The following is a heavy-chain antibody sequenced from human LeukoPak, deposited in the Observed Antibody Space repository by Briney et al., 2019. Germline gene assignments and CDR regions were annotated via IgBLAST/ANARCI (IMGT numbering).Heavy chain of an antibody. Sequence: GGSLRLSCAASGFTFRNYWMSWVRQAPGKGLEWVANINQDGSEKSFVESVRGRFTISRDNAKNSFYLQMNSLRAEDTALYCCARGWGWRDYWGQGTLVTVSS. D-gene: IGHD2-21*01. J-gene: IGHJ4*02. V-gene: IGHV3-7*05. CDR1: GFTFRNYW. CDR2: INQDGSEK. CDR3: ARGWGWRDY.